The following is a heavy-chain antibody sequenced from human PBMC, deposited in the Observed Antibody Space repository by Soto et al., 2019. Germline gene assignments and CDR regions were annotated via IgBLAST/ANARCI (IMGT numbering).Heavy chain of an antibody. CDR1: GYTLTELS. J-gene: IGHJ1*01. CDR3: ARDQDIVLVPAAHGYFQH. Sequence: GASVKVSCKVSGYTLTELSMHWARQAPGKGLEWMGGFDPEDGETIYAQKFQGRVTMTEDTSTDTAYMELSSLRSEDTAVYYCARDQDIVLVPAAHGYFQHWGQGTLVTVSS. D-gene: IGHD2-2*01. CDR2: FDPEDGET. V-gene: IGHV1-24*01.